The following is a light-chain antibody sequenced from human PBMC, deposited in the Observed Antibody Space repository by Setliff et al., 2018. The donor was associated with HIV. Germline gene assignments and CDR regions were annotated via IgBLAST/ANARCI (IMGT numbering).Light chain of an antibody. Sequence: QSALTQPPSASGTPGQRVTISCSGGSSNVESNTVNWYQQLPGTAPKLMIYDVSNRPSGVSNRFSGSKSGNTASLTISGLQAEDEADYYCSSYSSTSTLYVFGTGTKVTVL. V-gene: IGLV2-14*03. CDR1: SSNVESNT. J-gene: IGLJ1*01. CDR2: DVS. CDR3: SSYSSTSTLYV.